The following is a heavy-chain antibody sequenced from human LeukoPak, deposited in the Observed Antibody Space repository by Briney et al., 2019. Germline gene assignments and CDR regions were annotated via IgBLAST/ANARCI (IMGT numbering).Heavy chain of an antibody. CDR1: GFSFSGYE. J-gene: IGHJ5*02. V-gene: IGHV3-23*01. CDR2: ITITGTLT. Sequence: GGSLRLSCAASGFSFSGYEMSWVRQAPGKGLEWVSHITITGTLTYYVDSVQGRFTISRDNSKNTLYLQMNSLIAEDAAVYYCAKDLLGYCSGGICPSPVWFDPWGQGTLVTVSS. CDR3: AKDLLGYCSGGICPSPVWFDP. D-gene: IGHD2-15*01.